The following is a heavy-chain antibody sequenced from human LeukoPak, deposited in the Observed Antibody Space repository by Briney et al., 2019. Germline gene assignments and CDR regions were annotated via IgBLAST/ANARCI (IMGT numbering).Heavy chain of an antibody. CDR2: ITGSSSST. Sequence: GSLRLSCAASGFPFDNYAINWVRQAPGKGLEWVSAITGSSSSTYYADSVKGRFTISRDNSKNTLYLQMNSLRVEDTAVYYCARDYPPDWGQGTLVTVSA. V-gene: IGHV3-23*01. J-gene: IGHJ4*02. CDR1: GFPFDNYA. CDR3: ARDYPPD.